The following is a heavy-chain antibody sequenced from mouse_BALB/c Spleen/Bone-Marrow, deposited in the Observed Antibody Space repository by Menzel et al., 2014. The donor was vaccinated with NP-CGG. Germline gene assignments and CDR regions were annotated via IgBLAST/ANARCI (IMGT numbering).Heavy chain of an antibody. CDR3: ARGGYYGSRRYYYAVDY. CDR1: GYPFTSYY. D-gene: IGHD1-1*01. Sequence: QVQLQQSGPELVKPGASVRIPCKASGYPFTSYYLHWVKQRPGQGLEWIGWIYPGNVNTNYNEKCKDKATLTADKSSSAAYMQLSXLTSEDSAVYCWARGGYYGSRRYYYAVDYWGQGTSVTVSS. CDR2: IYPGNVNT. V-gene: IGHV1S56*01. J-gene: IGHJ4*01.